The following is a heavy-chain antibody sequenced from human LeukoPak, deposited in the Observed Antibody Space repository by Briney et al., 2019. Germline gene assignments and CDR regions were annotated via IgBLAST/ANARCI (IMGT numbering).Heavy chain of an antibody. CDR1: GGSISSGGYY. CDR2: IYTSGST. D-gene: IGHD6-19*01. CDR3: ARGYGNSGWPYYYYYGMDV. Sequence: PSETLSLTCTVSGGSISSGGYYWSWIRQPAGKGLEWIGRIYTSGSTNYNPSLKSRVTMSVDTSKNQFSLKLSSVTAADTAVYYCARGYGNSGWPYYYYYGMDVWGQGATVTVSS. V-gene: IGHV4-61*02. J-gene: IGHJ6*02.